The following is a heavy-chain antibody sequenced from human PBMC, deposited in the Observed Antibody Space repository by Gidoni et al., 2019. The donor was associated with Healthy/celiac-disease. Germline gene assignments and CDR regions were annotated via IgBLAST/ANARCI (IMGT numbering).Heavy chain of an antibody. J-gene: IGHJ4*02. D-gene: IGHD3-22*01. CDR3: VKDVYYDSSGYFDY. V-gene: IGHV3-64D*06. CDR1: GFTFSSYA. CDR2: ISSNGGST. Sequence: EVQRVESGGGLVQPGGSLRLSCSASGFTFSSYAMHWVRQAPGKGLESVSAISSNGGSTYYADSVKGRFTISRDNSKNTLYLQMSSLRAEDTAVYYCVKDVYYDSSGYFDYWGQGTLVTVSS.